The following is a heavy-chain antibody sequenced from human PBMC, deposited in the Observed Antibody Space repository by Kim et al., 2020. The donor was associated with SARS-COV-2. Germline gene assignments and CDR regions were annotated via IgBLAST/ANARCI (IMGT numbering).Heavy chain of an antibody. V-gene: IGHV4-4*09. D-gene: IGHD1-26*01. J-gene: IGHJ4*02. Sequence: NTPPPLKSRFTISVDTSKNPFSLKLGSVTAADTAVYYCAGTARGANFDYWGRGALVTVSS. CDR3: AGTARGANFDY.